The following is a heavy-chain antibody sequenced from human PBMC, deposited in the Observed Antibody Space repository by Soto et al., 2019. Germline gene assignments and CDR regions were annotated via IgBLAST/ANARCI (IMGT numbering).Heavy chain of an antibody. D-gene: IGHD6-13*01. CDR3: AKGGSAALIAPSGRDNWFDP. Sequence: PWGSLRLSCSASGFAFDEYVMHWCRQPPGRGLEWVSGITWNGGTIRYVDSVKGRFTISRDNAENSLYLQMNSLRPEDTAVYYCAKGGSAALIAPSGRDNWFDPWGQGTQVTVSS. J-gene: IGHJ5*02. V-gene: IGHV3-9*01. CDR2: ITWNGGTI. CDR1: GFAFDEYV.